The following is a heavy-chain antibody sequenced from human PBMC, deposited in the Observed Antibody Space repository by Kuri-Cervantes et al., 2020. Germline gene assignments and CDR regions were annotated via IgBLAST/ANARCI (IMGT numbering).Heavy chain of an antibody. Sequence: SETLSLTCTVSGASISSINYYWGWIRQPPGNGLEWIGNIYYSGSTYYSPYLKSRVIISVDTSKNQFSLKLSSVTAADTAVYYCARVFRTRPEYYFDYWGQGTLVTVSS. CDR2: IYYSGST. CDR3: ARVFRTRPEYYFDY. CDR1: GASISSINYY. J-gene: IGHJ4*02. D-gene: IGHD1-14*01. V-gene: IGHV4-39*07.